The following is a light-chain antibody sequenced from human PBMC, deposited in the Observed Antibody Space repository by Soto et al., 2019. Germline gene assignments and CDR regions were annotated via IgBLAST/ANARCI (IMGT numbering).Light chain of an antibody. CDR2: DDR. V-gene: IGLV3-21*02. CDR3: QVWDSSRHRV. J-gene: IGLJ2*01. CDR1: NIGSKV. Sequence: VLTQPPSVSVAPGQAARISCGGDNIGSKVVHWFQQKPGQAPLLVVYDDRARPSGIPERFSGSNSGNTATLTISGAEAGDEADYYCQVWDSSRHRVFGGGTKVTVL.